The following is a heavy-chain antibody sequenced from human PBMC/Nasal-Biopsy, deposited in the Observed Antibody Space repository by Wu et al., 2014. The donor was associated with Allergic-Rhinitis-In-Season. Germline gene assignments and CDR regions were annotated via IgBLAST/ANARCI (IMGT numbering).Heavy chain of an antibody. Sequence: TLSLTCVVNGGPLRGYFWSWIRQPPGKGLEWIGEINHSGYTHYNPSLKSRVTISVDTPKNQFSLNLTSVSAADTAVYFCARDRWEVLTGGDYAFGIDVWGPGDHGHRLL. CDR3: ARDRWEVLTGGDYAFGIDV. CDR1: GGPLRGYF. CDR2: INHSGYT. D-gene: IGHD3-9*01. V-gene: IGHV4-34*01. J-gene: IGHJ6*01.